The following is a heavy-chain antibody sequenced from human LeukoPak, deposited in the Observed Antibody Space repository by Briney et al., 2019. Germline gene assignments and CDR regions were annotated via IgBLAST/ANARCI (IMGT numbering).Heavy chain of an antibody. CDR3: ARDTNGAAAGPDY. Sequence: ASVKVSCKASGYTFTSYYMHWVRQAPGQGLEWMGIINPSGGSTSYAQKSQGRVTMTRDMSTSTVYMELSSLRSEDTAVYYCARDTNGAAAGPDYWGQGTLVTVSS. D-gene: IGHD6-13*01. CDR1: GYTFTSYY. J-gene: IGHJ4*02. CDR2: INPSGGST. V-gene: IGHV1-46*01.